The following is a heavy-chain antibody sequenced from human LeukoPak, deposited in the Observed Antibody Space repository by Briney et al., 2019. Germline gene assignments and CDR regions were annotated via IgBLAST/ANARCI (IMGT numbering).Heavy chain of an antibody. Sequence: PGGSLRLSCAASGFTFDDYAMHWVRQAPGKGLEWVSGISWNSGSIGYADSVKGRFTISRDNAKNSLYLQMNSLRAEDTAVYYCARDDLVITTEWGQGTLVTVSS. CDR2: ISWNSGSI. V-gene: IGHV3-9*01. D-gene: IGHD3-22*01. J-gene: IGHJ4*02. CDR3: ARDDLVITTE. CDR1: GFTFDDYA.